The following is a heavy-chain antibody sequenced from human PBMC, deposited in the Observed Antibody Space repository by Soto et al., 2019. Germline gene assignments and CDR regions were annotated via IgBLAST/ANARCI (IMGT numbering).Heavy chain of an antibody. CDR3: VRGGSNYAS. V-gene: IGHV3-7*01. Sequence: GALRLSCTASGFTFSDSWMTWVRQAPGKGLEWVARIKPDESEKKYADSVKGRFSISRDNAKNSMYLQMDSLRGEDTAVYYCVRGGSNYASWGQGTLVTVSS. D-gene: IGHD4-4*01. CDR2: IKPDESEK. J-gene: IGHJ5*02. CDR1: GFTFSDSW.